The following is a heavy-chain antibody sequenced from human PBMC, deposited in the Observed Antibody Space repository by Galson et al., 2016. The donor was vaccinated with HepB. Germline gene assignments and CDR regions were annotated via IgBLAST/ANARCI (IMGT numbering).Heavy chain of an antibody. V-gene: IGHV1-69*13. D-gene: IGHD4-11*01. CDR2: IFPVFGTT. CDR3: AAMTTLTGGFDF. CDR1: GGTFNSHG. J-gene: IGHJ4*02. Sequence: SVKVSCKASGGTFNSHGFSWVRQAPGQGLEYMGQIFPVFGTTNYPQKFQGRVTLTADESTRTASLELSSLRSGDTAVYYCAAMTTLTGGFDFWGQGTLVIVSS.